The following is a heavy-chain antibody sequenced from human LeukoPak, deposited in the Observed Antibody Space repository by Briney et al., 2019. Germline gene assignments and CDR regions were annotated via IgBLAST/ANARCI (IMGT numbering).Heavy chain of an antibody. D-gene: IGHD2-21*01. V-gene: IGHV4-59*01. CDR3: ARARGAFCGGDCYSYSYYYIDV. CDR2: IYYSGST. Sequence: SETLSLTCTVSGVSISPYYWSWIRQPPGKGLEWIAYIYYSGSTNYNPSLKSRVTTSVDTSKNQFSLKLSSVTAADTAVYYCARARGAFCGGDCYSYSYYYIDVWGKGTTVTVSS. J-gene: IGHJ6*03. CDR1: GVSISPYY.